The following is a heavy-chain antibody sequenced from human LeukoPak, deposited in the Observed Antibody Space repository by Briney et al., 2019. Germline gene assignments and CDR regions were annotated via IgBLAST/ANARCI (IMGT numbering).Heavy chain of an antibody. CDR3: ARDYPEGFGY. V-gene: IGHV4-30-2*01. CDR2: IYHSGST. Sequence: SQTLSLTCTVSGGSISSGGYYWSWIRQPPGKGLEWIGYIYHSGSTYYNPSLKSRVTISVDRSKNQFSLKLSSVTAADTAVYYCARDYPEGFGYWGQGTLVTVSS. J-gene: IGHJ4*02. CDR1: GGSISSGGYY.